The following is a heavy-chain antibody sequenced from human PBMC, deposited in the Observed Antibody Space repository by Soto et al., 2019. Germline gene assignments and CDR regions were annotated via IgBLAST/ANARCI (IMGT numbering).Heavy chain of an antibody. D-gene: IGHD3-10*01. J-gene: IGHJ6*02. Sequence: GPTLVNPTQTLTLTCTFSWFSLSTSGMCVSWIRQPPGKALEWLARIDWDDDKYYSTSLKTRLTISKDTSKNQVVLTMTNMDPVDTATYYCARIASGELSQYYYYYGMAVWGQGTTVTVSS. CDR2: IDWDDDK. CDR1: WFSLSTSGMC. CDR3: ARIASGELSQYYYYYGMAV. V-gene: IGHV2-70*11.